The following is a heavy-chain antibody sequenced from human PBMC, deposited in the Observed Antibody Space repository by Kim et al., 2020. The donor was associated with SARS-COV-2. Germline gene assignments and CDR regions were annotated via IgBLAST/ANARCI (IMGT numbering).Heavy chain of an antibody. CDR2: INYSGTT. Sequence: SETLSLTCTVSDASITSSHYYWGWIRQPPGEGLEWLGSINYSGTTYYNLSLKSRVTMSVDTSKKQFFLALTSVTATHTAVYYCASQADPYGSGGYEY. CDR3: ASQADPYGSGGYEY. J-gene: IGHJ1*01. D-gene: IGHD3-10*01. CDR1: DASITSSHYY. V-gene: IGHV4-39*01.